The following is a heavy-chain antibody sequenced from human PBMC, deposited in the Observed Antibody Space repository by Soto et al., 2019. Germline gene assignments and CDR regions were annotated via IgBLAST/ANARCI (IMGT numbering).Heavy chain of an antibody. Sequence: ASVKVSCKASGYTFTSYGISWVRQAPGQGLEWMGWISAYNGNTNYAQKLQGRVTMTTDTSTSTAYMELRSLRSDDTAVYYCARDTASAYYDILTLSPDYWGQGTLVTVYS. CDR3: ARDTASAYYDILTLSPDY. CDR2: ISAYNGNT. V-gene: IGHV1-18*04. J-gene: IGHJ4*02. CDR1: GYTFTSYG. D-gene: IGHD3-9*01.